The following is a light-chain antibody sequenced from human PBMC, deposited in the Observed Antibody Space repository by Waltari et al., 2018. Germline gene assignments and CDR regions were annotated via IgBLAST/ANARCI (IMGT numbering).Light chain of an antibody. J-gene: IGKJ1*01. V-gene: IGKV3-20*01. CDR2: DAS. Sequence: EIVLTQSPGTLSLSPGERATLSCRASQSVSRSLAWYQHKPGQAPRLLIYDASSRATGIPDRFSGSGSGTDFSLTISRLEPEDFAVYYCQKYGSRPATFGQGTKVEIK. CDR3: QKYGSRPAT. CDR1: QSVSRS.